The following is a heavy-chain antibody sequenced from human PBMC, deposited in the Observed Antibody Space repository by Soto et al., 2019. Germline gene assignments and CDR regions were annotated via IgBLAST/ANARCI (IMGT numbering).Heavy chain of an antibody. CDR1: GGTFSSYT. CDR3: ARGDLDGYNLSFDY. CDR2: IIPILGIA. V-gene: IGHV1-69*02. J-gene: IGHJ4*02. Sequence: QVQLVQSGAEVKKPGSSVKVSCKASGGTFSSYTISWVRQAPVQGLEWMGRIIPILGIANYAQKFQGRVTITADKSTSTAYMELSSLRSEDTAVYYCARGDLDGYNLSFDYWGQGTLVTVSS. D-gene: IGHD5-12*01.